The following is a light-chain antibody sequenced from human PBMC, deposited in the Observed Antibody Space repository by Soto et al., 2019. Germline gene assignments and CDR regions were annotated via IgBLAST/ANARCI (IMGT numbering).Light chain of an antibody. CDR1: QSISSW. Sequence: DIHMTHSPSTLSSSLVGRVAVTCRASQSISSWLAWYQQKPGKAPKLLIYDASSLESGVPSRFSGSGSGTEFTLTISSLQPDDFATYYCQQYGGTFGQGTKVDIK. CDR2: DAS. J-gene: IGKJ1*01. CDR3: QQYGGT. V-gene: IGKV1-5*01.